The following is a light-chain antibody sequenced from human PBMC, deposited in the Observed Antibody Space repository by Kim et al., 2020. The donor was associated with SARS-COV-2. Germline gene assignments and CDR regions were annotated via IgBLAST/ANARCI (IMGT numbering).Light chain of an antibody. J-gene: IGKJ2*02. CDR1: QSFGTH. Sequence: SLAERATLSFVDSQSFGTHLLWYQQKPGRAPSLLLYVTSIRATRSSARFSGSGSGTECNLTISCPPSEDCVVYYCQQYNNWPLPCTFRQG. V-gene: IGKV3D-15*01. CDR3: QQYNNWPLPCT. CDR2: VTS.